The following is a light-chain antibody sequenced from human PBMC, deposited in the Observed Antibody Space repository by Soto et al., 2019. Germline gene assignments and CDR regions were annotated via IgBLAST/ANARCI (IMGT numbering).Light chain of an antibody. CDR1: QSVPSNY. CDR3: QQYGSSPWT. V-gene: IGKV3-20*01. Sequence: EIVLTQSPDTLSLSPGERATLSCRASQSVPSNYLAWYLQKPGQAPRLLIYGASSRATGIPDRFSGSGSGTDFTLTISRLEPEDFAVYYCQQYGSSPWTFGQGTKVDIK. J-gene: IGKJ1*01. CDR2: GAS.